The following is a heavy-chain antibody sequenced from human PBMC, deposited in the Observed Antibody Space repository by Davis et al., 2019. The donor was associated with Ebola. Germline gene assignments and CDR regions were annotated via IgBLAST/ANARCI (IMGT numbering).Heavy chain of an antibody. CDR2: IYSNGGV. CDR1: GGSINLYY. D-gene: IGHD3-22*01. CDR3: ARDYYDTNGYLYYFEQ. Sequence: SETLSLTCAVSGGSINLYYWSWIRQSPGKGLEWLGCIYSNGGVNYNPSLERRITLSVDTSKNQISLKLSSVTAADTAVYYCARDYYDTNGYLYYFEQWGQGTLVTVSS. J-gene: IGHJ4*02. V-gene: IGHV4-59*12.